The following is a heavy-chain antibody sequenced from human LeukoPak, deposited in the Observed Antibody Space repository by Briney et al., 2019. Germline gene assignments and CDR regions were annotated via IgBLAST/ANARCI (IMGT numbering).Heavy chain of an antibody. Sequence: SQTLSLTCTVSGGSISSGSYYWRWIRQPAGKGLEWIGRIYTSGSTNYNPSLKSRVTISVDTSKNQFSLKLSSVTAADTAVYYCAREVEMATIYWGQGTLVTVSP. J-gene: IGHJ4*02. CDR3: AREVEMATIY. V-gene: IGHV4-61*02. CDR2: IYTSGST. CDR1: GGSISSGSYY. D-gene: IGHD5-24*01.